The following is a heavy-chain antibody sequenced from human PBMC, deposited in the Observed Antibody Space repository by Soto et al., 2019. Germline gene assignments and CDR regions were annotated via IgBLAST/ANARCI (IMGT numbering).Heavy chain of an antibody. J-gene: IGHJ6*03. CDR3: TTSIAAAGWGYYYYYYYMDV. V-gene: IGHV3-15*01. CDR2: IKSKTDGGTT. Sequence: GGSLRLSCAASGFTFSNAWMSWVRQAPGKGLEWVGRIKSKTDGGTTDYAAPVKGRFTISRDDSKNTLYLQMNSLKTEDTAVYYCTTSIAAAGWGYYYYYYYMDVWGKGTTVTVSS. CDR1: GFTFSNAW. D-gene: IGHD6-13*01.